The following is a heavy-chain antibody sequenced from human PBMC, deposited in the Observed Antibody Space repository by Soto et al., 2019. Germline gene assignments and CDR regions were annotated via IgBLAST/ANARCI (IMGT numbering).Heavy chain of an antibody. CDR3: VTGSECATVDACHRYFDS. Sequence: QVRLQESGPGLVKSSQTLSLTCSVPGGAINSDYYYWGWVRQPPGKGLEWIGYMYSSGSTYSNPSLKSPVSKSVATAPNLCSLSLTSATAADAVVYSCVTGSECATVDACHRYFDSWGQGIPVTVSS. CDR2: MYSSGST. J-gene: IGHJ4*02. V-gene: IGHV4-30-4*01. D-gene: IGHD2-15*01. CDR1: GGAINSDYYY.